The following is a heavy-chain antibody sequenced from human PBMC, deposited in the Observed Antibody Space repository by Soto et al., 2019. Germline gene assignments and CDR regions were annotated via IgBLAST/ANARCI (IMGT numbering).Heavy chain of an antibody. D-gene: IGHD6-13*01. J-gene: IGHJ4*02. CDR1: GGSISSYY. Sequence: SETLSLTCTVSGGSISSYYWSWIWQPPGKGLEWIGYIYYSGSTNYNPSLKSRVTISVDTSKNQFSLKLSSVTAADTAVYYCARDAAAGTGDYYFDYWGQGTLVTVSS. V-gene: IGHV4-59*01. CDR2: IYYSGST. CDR3: ARDAAAGTGDYYFDY.